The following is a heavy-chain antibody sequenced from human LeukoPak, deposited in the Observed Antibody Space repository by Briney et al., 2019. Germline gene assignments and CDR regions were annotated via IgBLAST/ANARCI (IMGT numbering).Heavy chain of an antibody. J-gene: IGHJ6*03. V-gene: IGHV1-69-2*01. CDR1: GYTFTDYY. CDR2: VDPEDGET. CDR3: ATWADCSSTSCYTLYYYYMDV. Sequence: ATVKISCKVSGYTFTDYYMHWVQQAPGKGLEWMGLVDPEDGETIYAEKFQGRVTITADTSTDTAYMGLSSLRSEDTAVYYCATWADCSSTSCYTLYYYYMDVWGKGTTVTVSS. D-gene: IGHD2-2*02.